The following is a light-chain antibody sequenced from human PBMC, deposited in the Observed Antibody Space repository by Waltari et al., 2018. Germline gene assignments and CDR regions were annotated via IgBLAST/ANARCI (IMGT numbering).Light chain of an antibody. Sequence: EIVLTQSPGTLALSPGDRATLPCRASQRFGRALAWYQQKPGQAPRLLIYDASSRATGISDKFSGSGSGTDFSLTISRVEPEDFAVYFCQMYVRLPVTFGQGTKVEVK. CDR2: DAS. V-gene: IGKV3-20*01. CDR3: QMYVRLPVT. J-gene: IGKJ1*01. CDR1: QRFGRA.